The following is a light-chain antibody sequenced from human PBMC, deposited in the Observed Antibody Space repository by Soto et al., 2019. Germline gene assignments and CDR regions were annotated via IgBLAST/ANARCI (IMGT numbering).Light chain of an antibody. V-gene: IGLV2-8*01. CDR1: SSDVGGYNY. Sequence: QSALTQPPSASGSPGQSVTISCTGTSSDVGGYNYVSWYQQYPGKAPKLMIYEVSKRPSGVPDRFSGSKSGKTASLTVSGLQAEDEADYYCPSYAGSDIWVFGGGTKLTVL. J-gene: IGLJ3*02. CDR3: PSYAGSDIWV. CDR2: EVS.